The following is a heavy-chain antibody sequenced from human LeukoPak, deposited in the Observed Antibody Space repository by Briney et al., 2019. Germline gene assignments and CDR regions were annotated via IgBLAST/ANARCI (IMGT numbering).Heavy chain of an antibody. CDR3: AKDTGKRSRLHDAFDI. D-gene: IGHD4-17*01. Sequence: GGSLRLSCAASGFTFSSYWMSWVRQAPGKGLEWVANIKQDGSEKYYADSVKGRFTISRDNAKNSLYLQMNSLRAEDTALYYCAKDTGKRSRLHDAFDIWGQGTMVTVSS. CDR1: GFTFSSYW. J-gene: IGHJ3*02. CDR2: IKQDGSEK. V-gene: IGHV3-7*03.